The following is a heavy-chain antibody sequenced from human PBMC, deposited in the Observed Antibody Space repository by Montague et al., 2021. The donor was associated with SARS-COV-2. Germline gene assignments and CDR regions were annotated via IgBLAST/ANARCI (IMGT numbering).Heavy chain of an antibody. CDR1: GFTFSDFY. J-gene: IGHJ4*02. CDR2: ITGTNNGI. CDR3: ARSLFYGSGGYFDF. D-gene: IGHD3-10*01. V-gene: IGHV3-11*03. Sequence: SLRLSCAGSGFTFSDFYINWVRQAPGKGLEWLSFITGTNNGIRYSDSVKGRFTVSRDNAHSSVYLHLDSLTAEDTVVYYCARSLFYGSGGYFDFWGQGTLVAVSS.